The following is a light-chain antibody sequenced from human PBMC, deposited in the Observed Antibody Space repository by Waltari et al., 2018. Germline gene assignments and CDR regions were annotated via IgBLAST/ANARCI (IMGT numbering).Light chain of an antibody. Sequence: QSGLTQPPSVSGAPGQRVTISCTGSGSTIGAGFDVHWYQHVPGTAPKLLSYANTKRPSGVPDRFSGSKSATSASLAITGLQAEDEADYFCHSYDSSLSAWVFGGGTKVTVL. CDR1: GSTIGAGFD. CDR2: ANT. CDR3: HSYDSSLSAWV. J-gene: IGLJ3*02. V-gene: IGLV1-40*01.